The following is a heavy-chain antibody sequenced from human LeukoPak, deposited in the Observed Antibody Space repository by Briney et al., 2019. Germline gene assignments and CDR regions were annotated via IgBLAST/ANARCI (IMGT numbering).Heavy chain of an antibody. CDR2: ISAYNGNT. D-gene: IGHD3-9*01. CDR1: GYTFTSYG. CDR3: ARDGYYDILTGYSYFDY. J-gene: IGHJ4*02. Sequence: ASVKVSCKASGYTFTSYGISWVRQAPGQGLEWMGWISAYNGNTNYAQKLQGRVTMTTGTSTSTAYMELRSLRSDDTAVYYCARDGYYDILTGYSYFDYWGQGTLVTVSS. V-gene: IGHV1-18*01.